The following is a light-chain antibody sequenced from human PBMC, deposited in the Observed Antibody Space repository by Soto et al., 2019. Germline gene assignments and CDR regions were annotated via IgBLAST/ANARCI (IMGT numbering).Light chain of an antibody. Sequence: GDRVTITCRASQSISSWLAWYQQKPGKAPKLLIYDASSLESGVPSGFSGSGSGTEFTLTISSLQPDDFATYYCQQYNSYSYTFGQGTKLEIK. CDR3: QQYNSYSYT. CDR1: QSISSW. J-gene: IGKJ2*01. CDR2: DAS. V-gene: IGKV1-5*01.